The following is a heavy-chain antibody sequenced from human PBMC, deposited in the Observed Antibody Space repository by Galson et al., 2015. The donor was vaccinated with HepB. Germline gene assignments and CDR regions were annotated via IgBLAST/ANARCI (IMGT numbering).Heavy chain of an antibody. V-gene: IGHV3-7*03. CDR2: IKQDGSEK. J-gene: IGHJ5*02. CDR1: GFTFSSYW. D-gene: IGHD6-13*01. CDR3: AREGQQLVQFLGKNNWFDP. Sequence: SLRLSCAASGFTFSSYWMSWVRQAPGKGLEWVANIKQDGSEKYYVDSVKGRFTISRDNAKNPLYLQMNSLRAEDTAVYYCAREGQQLVQFLGKNNWFDPWGQGTLVTVSS.